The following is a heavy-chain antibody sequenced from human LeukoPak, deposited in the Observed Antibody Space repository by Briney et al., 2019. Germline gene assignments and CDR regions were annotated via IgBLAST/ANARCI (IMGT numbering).Heavy chain of an antibody. CDR2: IYPGDSDT. CDR1: GYSFTRYW. CDR3: ARWGGTSWTGYDY. Sequence: GESLKISCKGSGYSFTRYWVGWVRLMPGKGLEWMGNIYPGDSDTRYSPSFEGQVTFSADKSISTAFLQWSSLKASDTAMYYCARWGGTSWTGYDYWGQGTLVPVSS. D-gene: IGHD6-13*01. J-gene: IGHJ4*02. V-gene: IGHV5-51*01.